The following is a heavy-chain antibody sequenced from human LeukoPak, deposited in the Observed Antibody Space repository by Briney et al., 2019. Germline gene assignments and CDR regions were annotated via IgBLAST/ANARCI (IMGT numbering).Heavy chain of an antibody. CDR1: GYTFTSYG. Sequence: ASVKVSCKASGYTFTSYGISWVRQAPGHGLEWMGWISGYNGDTNSEQKFQDRVTMTTDTSTSTAYMELRSLRSDDTAVYYCARDRVANDYWGQGTLVTVSS. CDR3: ARDRVANDY. D-gene: IGHD3-3*01. CDR2: ISGYNGDT. V-gene: IGHV1-18*01. J-gene: IGHJ4*02.